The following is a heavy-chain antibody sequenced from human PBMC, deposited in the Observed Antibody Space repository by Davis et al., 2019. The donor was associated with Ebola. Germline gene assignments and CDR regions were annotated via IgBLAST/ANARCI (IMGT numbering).Heavy chain of an antibody. V-gene: IGHV3-11*01. Sequence: PGGPLRLSFAGPGFTFSAYHMSWIRQAPGKGLEWVSHISSSGSTIYNADSVKVRFTISSDNTKNSLYLQMNSLRAEDTAVYYCARARYMVTPFDYWGQGTLVTVSS. CDR2: ISSSGSTI. CDR1: GFTFSAYH. CDR3: ARARYMVTPFDY. D-gene: IGHD1-14*01. J-gene: IGHJ4*02.